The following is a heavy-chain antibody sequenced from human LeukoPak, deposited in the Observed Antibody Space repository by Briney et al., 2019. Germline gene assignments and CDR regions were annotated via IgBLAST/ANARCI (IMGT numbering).Heavy chain of an antibody. CDR2: INPNSGGT. D-gene: IGHD1-26*01. V-gene: IGHV1-2*02. Sequence: GASVKVSCKASGYTFTSYGLSWVRQAPGQGLEWMGWINPNSGGTNYAQKFQGRVTMTRDTSISTAYMELSRLRSDDTAVYYCARTMGATTRFFDYWGQGTLVTVSS. CDR3: ARTMGATTRFFDY. CDR1: GYTFTSYG. J-gene: IGHJ4*02.